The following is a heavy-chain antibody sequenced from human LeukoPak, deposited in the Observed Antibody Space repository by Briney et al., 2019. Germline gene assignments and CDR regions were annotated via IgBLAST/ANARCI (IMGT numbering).Heavy chain of an antibody. CDR2: LYHTGSA. CDR1: GGSISSYY. Sequence: SETLSLTCTVSGGSISSYYWSWVRQPPGKGLEWVGTLYHTGSAYYNPSLKSRVTISVDTSNNQFSLRLTSVTAADTAVYYCARAVVVAAKYYYYMDVWGKGTTVTVSS. J-gene: IGHJ6*03. CDR3: ARAVVVAAKYYYYMDV. D-gene: IGHD2-15*01. V-gene: IGHV4-59*12.